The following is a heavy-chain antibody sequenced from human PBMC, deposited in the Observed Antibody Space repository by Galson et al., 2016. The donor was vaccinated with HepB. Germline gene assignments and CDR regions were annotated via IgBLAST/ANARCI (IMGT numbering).Heavy chain of an antibody. CDR1: GYTFTSYG. Sequence: SVKVSCKASGYTFTSYGINWVRQAPGQGLESMGWISVYNGNTKYAQNLQGRVTMTTDTSTTTAYMELRSLRSDDTAVYYCARARVGDYDVFDVWGQGTTVTLSS. CDR3: ARARVGDYDVFDV. CDR2: ISVYNGNT. V-gene: IGHV1-18*01. D-gene: IGHD1-26*01. J-gene: IGHJ6*02.